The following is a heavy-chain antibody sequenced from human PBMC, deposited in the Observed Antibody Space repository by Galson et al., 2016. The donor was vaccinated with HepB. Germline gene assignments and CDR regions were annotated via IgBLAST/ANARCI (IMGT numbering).Heavy chain of an antibody. V-gene: IGHV3-33*01. CDR2: IWYDGSNQ. CDR3: ARDAFPDDACDI. CDR1: GFPFSTCG. J-gene: IGHJ3*02. Sequence: SLRLSCAASGFPFSTCGMHWVRQAPGKGLEWVAVIWYDGSNQYYADSVKGRFTISRDISKNTLYLQMNSLRAEDTALYYCARDAFPDDACDIWGQGTMVTVSS. D-gene: IGHD3-16*01.